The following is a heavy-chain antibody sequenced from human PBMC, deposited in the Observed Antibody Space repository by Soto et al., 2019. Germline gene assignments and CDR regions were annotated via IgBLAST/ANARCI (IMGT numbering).Heavy chain of an antibody. Sequence: PGGSLRLSCAASGFTFSSYAMSWVGQAPGKGLEWVSAISGSGGSTYYADSVKGRFTISRDDSKNTLYLQMNSLRAEDTAVYYCAKYPDYYTTHNWFDPWGQGTLVTVSS. CDR1: GFTFSSYA. CDR3: AKYPDYYTTHNWFDP. D-gene: IGHD3-22*01. V-gene: IGHV3-23*01. CDR2: ISGSGGST. J-gene: IGHJ5*02.